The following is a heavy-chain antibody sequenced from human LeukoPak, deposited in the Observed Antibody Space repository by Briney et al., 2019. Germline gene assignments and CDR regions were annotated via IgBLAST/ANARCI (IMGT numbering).Heavy chain of an antibody. CDR3: ARASRTSTDTAIFY. Sequence: GGSLRLSCAASGFSFSTYWMSWVRLAPGKGLEWVANIKQDGSEKYYVDSVKGRFTISRDNAKNSLYLHMNILRVDDTAVYYCARASRTSTDTAIFYWGQGTLVTVSS. V-gene: IGHV3-7*01. D-gene: IGHD5-18*01. CDR1: GFSFSTYW. J-gene: IGHJ4*02. CDR2: IKQDGSEK.